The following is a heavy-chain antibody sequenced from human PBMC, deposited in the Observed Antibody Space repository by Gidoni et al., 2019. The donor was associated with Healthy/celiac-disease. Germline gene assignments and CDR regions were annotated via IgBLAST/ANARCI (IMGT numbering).Heavy chain of an antibody. V-gene: IGHV3-48*01. J-gene: IGHJ4*02. CDR1: GFTFSSYS. Sequence: EVQLVESGGGLVQPGGALRLSCAASGFTFSSYSMNWVRQAPGKGLEWVSYISSSSSTIYYADSVKGRFTISRDNAKNSLYLQMNSLRAEDTAVYYCARDTAPQWLRSHDYWGQGTLVTVSS. CDR3: ARDTAPQWLRSHDY. CDR2: ISSSSSTI. D-gene: IGHD5-12*01.